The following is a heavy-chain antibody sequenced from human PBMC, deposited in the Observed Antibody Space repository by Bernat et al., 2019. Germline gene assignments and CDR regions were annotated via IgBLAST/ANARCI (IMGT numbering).Heavy chain of an antibody. D-gene: IGHD3-9*01. CDR2: IWYDGSHK. Sequence: QVQLVESGGGVVQPGRSLRVSCVASGFTFSNYVMHWVRQAPGKGLEWVAGIWYDGSHKFYADSVKGQFTISRDNSKNTLFLQMNSLKVEDTALYYCASEHYDVLTGSNYAFEIWGQGTMLTVSS. V-gene: IGHV3-33*01. CDR1: GFTFSNYV. J-gene: IGHJ3*02. CDR3: ASEHYDVLTGSNYAFEI.